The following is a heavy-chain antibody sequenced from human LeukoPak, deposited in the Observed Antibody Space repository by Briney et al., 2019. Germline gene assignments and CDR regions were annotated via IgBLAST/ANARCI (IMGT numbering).Heavy chain of an antibody. V-gene: IGHV4-59*01. CDR1: GGSISSYY. CDR3: ARDYYDSSGLDNAFDI. D-gene: IGHD3-22*01. J-gene: IGHJ3*02. Sequence: SETLSLTCTVSGGSISSYYWSWILQPPGKGLEWIVYIYYSGSTNYNPSLKSRVTISVDTSKNQFSLKLSSVTAADTAVYYCARDYYDSSGLDNAFDIWGQGTMVTVSS. CDR2: IYYSGST.